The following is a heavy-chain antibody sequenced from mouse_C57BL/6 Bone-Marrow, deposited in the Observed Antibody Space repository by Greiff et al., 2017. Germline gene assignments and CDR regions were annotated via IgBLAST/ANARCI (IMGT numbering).Heavy chain of an antibody. CDR2: INPDSSTI. V-gene: IGHV4-1*01. J-gene: IGHJ1*03. CDR3: ARPEGYSNYEDWYFDV. D-gene: IGHD2-5*01. CDR1: GIDFSRYW. Sequence: EVMLVESGGGLVQPGGSLKLSCAASGIDFSRYWMSWVRRAPGKGLEWIGEINPDSSTINYAPSLKDKFIISRDNAKNTLYLQMSKVRSEDTALYYCARPEGYSNYEDWYFDVWGTGTTVTVSS.